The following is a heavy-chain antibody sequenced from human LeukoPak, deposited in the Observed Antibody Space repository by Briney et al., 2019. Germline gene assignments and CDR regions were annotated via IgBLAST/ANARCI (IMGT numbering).Heavy chain of an antibody. J-gene: IGHJ4*02. CDR2: ISSSSGTI. Sequence: GGSLRLSCAASGFTFSNYNMNWVRQAPGKGLEWVSYISSSSGTIHYAESVKGRFTISRDNARNSLYLQMNSLRAEDTAVYYCARDFLEDDYWGQGTLVTVSS. CDR1: GFTFSNYN. CDR3: ARDFLEDDY. D-gene: IGHD3-3*01. V-gene: IGHV3-48*01.